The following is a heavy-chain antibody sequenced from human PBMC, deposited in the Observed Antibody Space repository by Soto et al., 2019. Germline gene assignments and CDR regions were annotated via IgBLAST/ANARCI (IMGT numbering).Heavy chain of an antibody. V-gene: IGHV1-18*01. J-gene: IGHJ3*02. CDR3: ARDRGINYDILIGYYMGDAFDI. CDR2: ISAYNGNT. CDR1: GYTFTSYG. D-gene: IGHD3-9*01. Sequence: ASVKVSCKASGYTFTSYGISWVRQAPGQGLEWMGWISAYNGNTNYAQKLQGRVTMTTDTSTSTAYMELRSLRSDDTAVYYCARDRGINYDILIGYYMGDAFDIWGQGTMVTVSS.